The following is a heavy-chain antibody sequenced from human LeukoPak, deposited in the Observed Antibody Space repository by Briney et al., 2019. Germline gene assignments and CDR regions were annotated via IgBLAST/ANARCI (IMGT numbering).Heavy chain of an antibody. CDR1: GYTFTSYA. CDR2: INAGNGNT. J-gene: IGHJ5*02. Sequence: ASVTVSCKASGYTFTSYAMHWVRQAPGQRLEWMGWINAGNGNTKYSQKFQGRVTITRDTSASTAYMELSSLRSEDTAVYYCARDKQQLVPGNWFDPWGQGTLVTVSS. D-gene: IGHD6-13*01. CDR3: ARDKQQLVPGNWFDP. V-gene: IGHV1-3*01.